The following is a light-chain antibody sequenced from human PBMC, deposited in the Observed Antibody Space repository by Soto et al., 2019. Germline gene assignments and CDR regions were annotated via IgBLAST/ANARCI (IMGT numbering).Light chain of an antibody. CDR3: QQSYSTPRT. Sequence: DIQMTQSPSSLSAYVGDRVTITCRASQSISNYLNWYQQKPGKAPKLLMFAASSLQSGVPSRFSGGGSGTDFTLTISSLQPEDFATYYCQQSYSTPRTFGQGTEVEIK. CDR2: AAS. CDR1: QSISNY. V-gene: IGKV1-39*01. J-gene: IGKJ1*01.